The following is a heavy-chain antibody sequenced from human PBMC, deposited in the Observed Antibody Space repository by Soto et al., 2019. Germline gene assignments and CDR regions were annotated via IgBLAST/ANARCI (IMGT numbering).Heavy chain of an antibody. J-gene: IGHJ4*02. CDR2: IYYSGST. Sequence: ASETLSLTCTVSGGSISSGGYYWSWIRQHPGKGLEWIGYIYYSGSTYYNPSLKSRVTISVDTSKNQFSLKLSPVTAADTAVYYCARGFEQWLAYFDYWGQGTLVTVSS. CDR1: GGSISSGGYY. CDR3: ARGFEQWLAYFDY. D-gene: IGHD6-19*01. V-gene: IGHV4-31*03.